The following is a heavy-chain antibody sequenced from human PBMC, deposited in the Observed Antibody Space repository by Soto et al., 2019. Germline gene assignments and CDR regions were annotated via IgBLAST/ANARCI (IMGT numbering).Heavy chain of an antibody. CDR2: IFHTGGT. CDR3: GRVFPSGSGWMYYFDF. Sequence: QVQLQESGPGLVKSSETLSLTCTVSSDSISGENWWSWVRQPPGMGLEWIGEIFHTGGTNYNPSLSSRVTMEGDNSKTHFSLKFISATAADTAVYYCGRVFPSGSGWMYYFDFRSQEPWSSSHQ. J-gene: IGHJ4*02. D-gene: IGHD3-16*01. V-gene: IGHV4-4*02. CDR1: SDSISGENW.